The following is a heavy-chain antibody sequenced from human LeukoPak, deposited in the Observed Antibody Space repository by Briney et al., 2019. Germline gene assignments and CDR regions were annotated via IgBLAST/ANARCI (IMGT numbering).Heavy chain of an antibody. CDR2: IYYSGST. CDR3: AGTYYYDSSGYYPTYWYFDL. D-gene: IGHD3-22*01. CDR1: GGSFSGYY. Sequence: SETLSLTCAVYGGSFSGYYWSWIRQPPGKGLEWIGYIYYSGSTNYNPSLKSRVTISVDTSKNQFSLKLSSVTAADTAVYYCAGTYYYDSSGYYPTYWYFDLWGRGTLVTVSS. J-gene: IGHJ2*01. V-gene: IGHV4-59*08.